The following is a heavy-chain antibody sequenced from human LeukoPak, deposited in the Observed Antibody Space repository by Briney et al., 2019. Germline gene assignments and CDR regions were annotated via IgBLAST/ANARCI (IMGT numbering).Heavy chain of an antibody. CDR2: ISGSGGST. CDR3: AKVAYYYDSSGYYYAYFDY. CDR1: GFTFSSYA. Sequence: PGGSLRLSCAASGFTFSSYAMSWVRQAPGKGLEWVSAISGSGGSTYYADSVKGRFTISRDNSKNTLYLQMNSLRAEDTAVCYCAKVAYYYDSSGYYYAYFDYWGQGTLVTVSS. D-gene: IGHD3-22*01. J-gene: IGHJ4*02. V-gene: IGHV3-23*01.